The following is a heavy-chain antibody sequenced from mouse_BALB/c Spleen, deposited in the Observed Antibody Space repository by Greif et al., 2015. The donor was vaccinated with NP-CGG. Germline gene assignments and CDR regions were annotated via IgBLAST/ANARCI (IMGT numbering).Heavy chain of an antibody. J-gene: IGHJ2*01. D-gene: IGHD1-1*01. CDR2: IYPYNGGT. CDR1: GYTFTDYN. Sequence: EVQLQQSGPELVKPGASVKISCKASGYTFTDYNMHWVKQSHGKSLEWIGYIYPYNGGTGYNQKFKSKATLTVDNSSSTAYMELRSLTSEDSAVYYCAREGYYGSSYDYFDYWGQGTTLTVSS. CDR3: AREGYYGSSYDYFDY. V-gene: IGHV1S29*02.